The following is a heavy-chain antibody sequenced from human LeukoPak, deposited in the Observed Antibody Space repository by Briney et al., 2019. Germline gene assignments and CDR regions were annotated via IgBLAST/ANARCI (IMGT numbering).Heavy chain of an antibody. Sequence: QSGGSLRLSCEDSGFTFRSYEMNWVRQAPGKGLEWIAYLSSSGSAFSYADSVKGRFTIARDNAKNSVYLETNSLRADDTAVYYCARSARLMKGVVEVTALDDWGQGTLVTVSS. D-gene: IGHD3-3*01. CDR1: GFTFRSYE. CDR2: LSSSGSAF. J-gene: IGHJ4*02. CDR3: ARSARLMKGVVEVTALDD. V-gene: IGHV3-48*03.